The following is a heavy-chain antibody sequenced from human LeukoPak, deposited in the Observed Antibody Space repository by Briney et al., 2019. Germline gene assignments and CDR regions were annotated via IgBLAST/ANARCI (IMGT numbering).Heavy chain of an antibody. CDR1: GVSISTSTYY. V-gene: IGHV4-39*01. D-gene: IGHD6-13*01. CDR2: IYYTGNT. CDR3: ARQGDTSSWYNWFDP. Sequence: SETLSLTCTVSGVSISTSTYYWAWIRQPPGKGREWIGSIYYTGNTNYNPSLKSRVTISVDTSKNQFSLKVTSVTAADTAVYYCARQGDTSSWYNWFDPWGQGTLVTVST. J-gene: IGHJ5*02.